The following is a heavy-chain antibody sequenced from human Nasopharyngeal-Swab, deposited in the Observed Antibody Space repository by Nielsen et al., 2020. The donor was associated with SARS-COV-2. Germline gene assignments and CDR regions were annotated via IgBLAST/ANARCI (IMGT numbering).Heavy chain of an antibody. D-gene: IGHD3-22*01. Sequence: GGSLRLSCTASGFIFGDYAMCWFRQAPGKGLEWVGLIRGRAYGGTTKYAASVNGRFSISRDDSKSIAYLQMNSLKTEDTAVYYCSRAREIYYYDSSGYYFDSWGHGTLVTVSS. CDR2: IRGRAYGGTT. V-gene: IGHV3-49*03. CDR1: GFIFGDYA. CDR3: SRAREIYYYDSSGYYFDS. J-gene: IGHJ4*01.